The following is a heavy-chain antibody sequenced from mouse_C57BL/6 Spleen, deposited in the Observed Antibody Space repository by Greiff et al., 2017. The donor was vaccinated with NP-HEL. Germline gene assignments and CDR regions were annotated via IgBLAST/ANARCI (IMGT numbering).Heavy chain of an antibody. CDR2: INPSTGGT. CDR1: GYSFTGYY. CDR3: ARRDYDGGFAY. V-gene: IGHV1-42*01. Sequence: VQLKESGPELVKPGASVKISCKASGYSFTGYYMNWVKQSPEKSLEWIGEINPSTGGTTYNQKFKAKATLTVDKSSSTAYMQLKSLTSEDSAVYYCARRDYDGGFAYWGQGTLVTVSA. D-gene: IGHD2-4*01. J-gene: IGHJ3*01.